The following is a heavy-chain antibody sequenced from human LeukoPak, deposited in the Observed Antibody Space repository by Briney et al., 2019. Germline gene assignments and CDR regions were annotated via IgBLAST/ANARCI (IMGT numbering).Heavy chain of an antibody. D-gene: IGHD3-10*01. CDR2: INRDGSTT. CDR3: ARDKKSGESSEIDY. CDR1: GFTFSNYW. V-gene: IGHV3-74*03. Sequence: GSPRLSCAASGFTFSNYWVQWVRQAPGKGLVWVSRINRDGSTTKYADSVKGRFTVSRDNAKNTLNLQMNSLRAEDTAVYYCARDKKSGESSEIDYWGQGTLVTVSS. J-gene: IGHJ4*02.